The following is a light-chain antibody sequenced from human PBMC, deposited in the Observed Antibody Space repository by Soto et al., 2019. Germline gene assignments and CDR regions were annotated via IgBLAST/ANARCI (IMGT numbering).Light chain of an antibody. J-gene: IGKJ5*01. CDR2: AAS. V-gene: IGKV3-20*01. CDR3: QQYGSSPT. CDR1: QSVSRSY. Sequence: ELVCTQSPCTPSFKQGERATLSCRASQSVSRSYLAWYQQKPGQAPRLLIYAASSRATGIPDRFSGSGSGTDFTLTIGRLEPEDFAVYYCQQYGSSPTFGEGTRLEI.